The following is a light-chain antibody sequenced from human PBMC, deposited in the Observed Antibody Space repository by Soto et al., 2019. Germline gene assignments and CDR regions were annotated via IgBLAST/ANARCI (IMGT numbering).Light chain of an antibody. V-gene: IGKV1-5*03. J-gene: IGKJ1*01. Sequence: DIHMTQSPSTLSAFVGDRVTITCRASQSISSWLAWYQQKPGKAPKLLIFKASTLESGVPSRFSGSGSGTEFALTISSLQPDDFATYYCQQYKSYWTFGQATKVEVK. CDR1: QSISSW. CDR2: KAS. CDR3: QQYKSYWT.